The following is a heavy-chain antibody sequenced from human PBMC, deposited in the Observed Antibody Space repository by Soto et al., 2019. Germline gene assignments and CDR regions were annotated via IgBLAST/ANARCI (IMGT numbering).Heavy chain of an antibody. CDR2: ITDSGIA. CDR1: GESFSGYY. Sequence: SETLSLTCAVYGESFSGYYWTWIRQPPGKGLEWIGEITDSGIANYSASLKSRVTLSVDTSKNQFSLRLNSVTAADTAVYFCARGGVPAPDQYFGMDVWGQGTTVTVSS. V-gene: IGHV4-34*01. CDR3: ARGGVPAPDQYFGMDV. D-gene: IGHD2-2*01. J-gene: IGHJ6*02.